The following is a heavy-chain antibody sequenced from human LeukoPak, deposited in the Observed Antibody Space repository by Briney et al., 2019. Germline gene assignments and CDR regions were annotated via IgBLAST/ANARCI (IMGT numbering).Heavy chain of an antibody. J-gene: IGHJ6*02. Sequence: GRSLRLSCAASGFTFSSYDMHWVRQAPGKGLEWVAVIWYDGSNKYYADSVKGRFTISRDNSKNTLDLLMSSLRAEDTAEYYCARSNTVTSNYYYGLDVWGQGTTVTVSS. D-gene: IGHD4-11*01. CDR3: ARSNTVTSNYYYGLDV. CDR2: IWYDGSNK. V-gene: IGHV3-33*01. CDR1: GFTFSSYD.